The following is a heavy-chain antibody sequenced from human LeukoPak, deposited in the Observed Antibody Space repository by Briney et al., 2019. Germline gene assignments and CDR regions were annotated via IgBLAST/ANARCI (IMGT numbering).Heavy chain of an antibody. D-gene: IGHD3-10*01. Sequence: SETLSLTCTVSGGSISSSSYYWGWIRQPPGKGLEWIGSIYYSGSTYYNPSLKSRVTISVDTSKNQFSLKLSSVTAADTAVYYCASFGRVWFGESPPPDWGQGTLVTVSS. V-gene: IGHV4-39*01. J-gene: IGHJ4*02. CDR3: ASFGRVWFGESPPPD. CDR2: IYYSGST. CDR1: GGSISSSSYY.